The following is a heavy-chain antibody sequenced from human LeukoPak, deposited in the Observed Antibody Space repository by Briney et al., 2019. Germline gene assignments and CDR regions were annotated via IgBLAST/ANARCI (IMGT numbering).Heavy chain of an antibody. Sequence: PGGSLRLSCAASGFPFSSYSMNWVRQAPGKGLEWVSYISSDSSTMYYADSVRGRFTISRDNAKSSLNLQMNSLRAEDTAVYYCARDPPRGNRFLYFDYWGQGTLVTVSS. V-gene: IGHV3-48*01. CDR3: ARDPPRGNRFLYFDY. CDR2: ISSDSSTM. J-gene: IGHJ4*02. D-gene: IGHD3-3*01. CDR1: GFPFSSYS.